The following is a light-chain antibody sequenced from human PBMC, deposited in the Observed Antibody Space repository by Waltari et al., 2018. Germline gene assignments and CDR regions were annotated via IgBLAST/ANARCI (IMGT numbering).Light chain of an antibody. CDR2: GQD. CDR1: SLRSYS. Sequence: SSELTQDPTVSVALGQTVRITCHGDSLRSYSESWYQQRPGPAPVLVFYGQDNRPSGIPDRFSGSTSGDTATLTITGTQAEDEADYYCLSRDISSTRFFGGGTRLTV. V-gene: IGLV3-19*01. CDR3: LSRDISSTRF. J-gene: IGLJ2*01.